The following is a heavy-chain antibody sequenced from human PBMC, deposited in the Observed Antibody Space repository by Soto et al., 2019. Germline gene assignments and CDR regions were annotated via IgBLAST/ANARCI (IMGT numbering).Heavy chain of an antibody. J-gene: IGHJ6*02. CDR2: IIPIFGTA. V-gene: IGHV1-69*13. CDR3: ARDQGVPGGDYFLYYGMDV. CDR1: GGTFSSYA. Sequence: ASVKVSCKASGGTFSSYAISWVRQAPGQGLEWMGGIIPIFGTANYAQKFQGRVTITADESTSTAYMELSSLRSEDTAVYYCARDQGVPGGDYFLYYGMDVWGQGTTVTVS. D-gene: IGHD4-17*01.